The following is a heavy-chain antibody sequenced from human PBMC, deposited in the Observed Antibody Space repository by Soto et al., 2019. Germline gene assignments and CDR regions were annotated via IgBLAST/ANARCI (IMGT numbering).Heavy chain of an antibody. Sequence: QVQLVQSGAEVKKPGSSVKVSCKASGGTFSSYAISWVRQAPGQGLEWMGGIIPIFGTANYAQKFQGRVTITAAESTSTAYMELRSLRSEDTAVYYCARDRNLLRFPGAFDYWGQGTLVTVSS. CDR2: IIPIFGTA. CDR3: ARDRNLLRFPGAFDY. J-gene: IGHJ4*02. CDR1: GGTFSSYA. V-gene: IGHV1-69*01. D-gene: IGHD3-3*01.